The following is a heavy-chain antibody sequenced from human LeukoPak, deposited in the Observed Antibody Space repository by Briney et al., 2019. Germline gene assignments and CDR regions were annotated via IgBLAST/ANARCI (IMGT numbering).Heavy chain of an antibody. CDR1: GFAFSTYW. D-gene: IGHD1-14*01. CDR2: IKQDGSEK. J-gene: IGHJ4*02. CDR3: ARNVYRTFDS. Sequence: PGGSLRLSCAASGFAFSTYWMSWVRQAPGKGLEWVANIKQDGSEKYYVDSVKDRFTISRDNAKNSLYLQMNSLRVEDTAVYYCARNVYRTFDSWDQGTLVTVSS. V-gene: IGHV3-7*01.